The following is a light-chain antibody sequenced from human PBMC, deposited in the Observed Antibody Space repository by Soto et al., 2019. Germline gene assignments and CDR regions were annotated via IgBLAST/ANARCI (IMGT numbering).Light chain of an antibody. CDR2: DAS. CDR1: QTISGW. CDR3: LQYNGSYRT. Sequence: DIQMTQSPSTLSASVGYTVTITCRASQTISGWLAWYQQRPGKAPNLLIFDASTLESGVPSRFSGSGSGTTFTLTISSLQSDDFATYYCLQYNGSYRTFDQGTKVDIK. J-gene: IGKJ1*01. V-gene: IGKV1-5*01.